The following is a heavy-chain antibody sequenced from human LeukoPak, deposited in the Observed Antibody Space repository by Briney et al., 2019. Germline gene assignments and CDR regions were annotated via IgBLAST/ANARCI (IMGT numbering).Heavy chain of an antibody. CDR1: GFTFSRYC. CDR3: ERTDGSGYYVGLLDY. V-gene: IGHV3-7*01. CDR2: IKQDGSEK. Sequence: GGSLRLSCAASGFTFSRYCMSWVRQAPGKGLEWVAYIKQDGSEKYYVDSVKGRFTISRDNAKNSLYLQMNSPRAEDTAVYYCERTDGSGYYVGLLDYWGQGALVTVSS. D-gene: IGHD3-22*01. J-gene: IGHJ4*02.